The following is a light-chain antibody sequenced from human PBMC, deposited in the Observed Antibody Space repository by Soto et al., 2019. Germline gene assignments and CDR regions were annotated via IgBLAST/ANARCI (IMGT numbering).Light chain of an antibody. J-gene: IGLJ1*01. CDR1: NRDVGAYNH. V-gene: IGLV2-8*01. CDR3: CSYAGSNNFV. CDR2: EVG. Sequence: QSALTQPPSASGSPGQSVTISCTGSNRDVGAYNHVSWYQQHPGKAPKLIIYEVGERPSGVPDRFSGSKSGNTASLTVSGLQAEDEADYYCCSYAGSNNFVFGTGTKLTVL.